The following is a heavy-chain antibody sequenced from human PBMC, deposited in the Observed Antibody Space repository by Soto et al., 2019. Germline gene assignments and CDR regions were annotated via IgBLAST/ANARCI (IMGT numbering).Heavy chain of an antibody. D-gene: IGHD3-22*01. Sequence: PGGSLRLSCAASGFTFSNAWMNWVRQAPGKGLEWVGRIKSKTDGGTTDYAAPVKGRFTISRDDSKNTLYLQMNSLKTEDTAVYYCTRGASADFERSGLLFWYYGFDVWGQGTMVTVSS. CDR2: IKSKTDGGTT. CDR3: TRGASADFERSGLLFWYYGFDV. J-gene: IGHJ6*02. V-gene: IGHV3-15*07. CDR1: GFTFSNAW.